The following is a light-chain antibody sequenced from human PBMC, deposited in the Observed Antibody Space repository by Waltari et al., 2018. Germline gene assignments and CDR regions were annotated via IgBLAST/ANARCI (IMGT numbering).Light chain of an antibody. J-gene: IGKJ4*01. CDR1: QDIRKN. Sequence: DIQMTQSPSSLSASVGDRVTITCQASQDIRKNLNWFQQKPGKAPQVLIFDASNSQAAVPSRFSGSGSGTDFAFTISSLQPEDIGTYYCQQYANLPLTVGGGTRVEI. CDR3: QQYANLPLT. CDR2: DAS. V-gene: IGKV1-33*01.